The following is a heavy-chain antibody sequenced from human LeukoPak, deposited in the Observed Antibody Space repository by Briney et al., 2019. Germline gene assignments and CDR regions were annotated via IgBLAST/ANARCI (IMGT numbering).Heavy chain of an antibody. J-gene: IGHJ4*02. CDR2: ISSSGTTI. CDR1: GFTFRSYE. Sequence: PGGSLRLSCAASGFTFRSYEMNWVRQAPGRGLEWVSYISSSGTTIYYADSVKGRFTVPRDNAKNSLYLEMNSLRAEDTAIYYCARKGSGWPDYWGQGTLVTVSS. V-gene: IGHV3-48*03. CDR3: ARKGSGWPDY. D-gene: IGHD6-19*01.